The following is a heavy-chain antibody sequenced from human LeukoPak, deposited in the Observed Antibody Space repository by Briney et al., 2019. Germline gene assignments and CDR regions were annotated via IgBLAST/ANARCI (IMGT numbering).Heavy chain of an antibody. CDR2: ISGSGGST. Sequence: GGSLRLSCAASGFTFGSYAMSWVRQAPGKGLEWVSAISGSGGSTYYADSVKGRFTISRDNSKNTLYLRMNSLRAEDTAVYYGVGGGLERRRGYYFDYWGQGTLVTVSS. CDR3: VGGGLERRRGYYFDY. J-gene: IGHJ4*02. D-gene: IGHD1-1*01. CDR1: GFTFGSYA. V-gene: IGHV3-23*01.